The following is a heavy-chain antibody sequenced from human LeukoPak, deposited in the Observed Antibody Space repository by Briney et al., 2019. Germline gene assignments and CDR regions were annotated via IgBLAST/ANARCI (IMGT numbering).Heavy chain of an antibody. V-gene: IGHV1-69*04. CDR3: AREDGSGSYLFH. J-gene: IGHJ4*02. Sequence: ASVKVSCKASGGTFSSYAISWVRQAPGQGLEWMGRIIPILGIANYAQKFQGRVTITADKSTSTAYMELSSLRSEDTAVYYCAREDGSGSYLFHWGRGTLVTVSS. CDR1: GGTFSSYA. D-gene: IGHD3-10*01. CDR2: IIPILGIA.